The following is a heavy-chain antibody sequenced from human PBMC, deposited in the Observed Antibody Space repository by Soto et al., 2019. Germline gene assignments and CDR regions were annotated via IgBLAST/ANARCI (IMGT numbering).Heavy chain of an antibody. Sequence: QVPLVQSGAEVKKPGASVKVSCKASGYTFTSYGINWVRQAPGQGPEWMGWISGYNGNTIYAQKFQGRVSLTTDTSTSTAYIDLSSLTSDDTAVYYCARDSLTQYTDRAPFDHWGQGTLVTVSS. CDR3: ARDSLTQYTDRAPFDH. CDR1: GYTFTSYG. CDR2: ISGYNGNT. V-gene: IGHV1-18*01. D-gene: IGHD7-27*01. J-gene: IGHJ4*02.